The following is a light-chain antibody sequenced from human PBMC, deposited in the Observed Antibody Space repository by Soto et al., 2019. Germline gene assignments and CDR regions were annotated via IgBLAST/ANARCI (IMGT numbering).Light chain of an antibody. V-gene: IGKV3-20*01. CDR3: QQYGSSPIT. Sequence: VLPQSPVTLSLSPVEIATLSCRASQSFRGLLAWYQQKPGQAPRLLIYGASSRATGIPDRFSGRGSGTDFTLTISRLEPEDFAVYYCQQYGSSPITFGQGRRLEIK. CDR1: QSFRGL. J-gene: IGKJ5*01. CDR2: GAS.